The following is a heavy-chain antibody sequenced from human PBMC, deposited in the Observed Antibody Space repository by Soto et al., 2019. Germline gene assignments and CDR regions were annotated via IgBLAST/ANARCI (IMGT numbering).Heavy chain of an antibody. V-gene: IGHV4-31*03. Sequence: QVQLQESGPGLVKPSQTLSLTCTVSGGSITSSGYYWSWIRQHPGEGLEWIGFTSNSGSTSYNPSLKSGVTTSVDTSSNQFSLNLKSVTAAATAVYYCARGGGSTKVDYWGQGTLVTVSP. D-gene: IGHD2-2*01. J-gene: IGHJ4*02. CDR3: ARGGGSTKVDY. CDR2: TSNSGST. CDR1: GGSITSSGYY.